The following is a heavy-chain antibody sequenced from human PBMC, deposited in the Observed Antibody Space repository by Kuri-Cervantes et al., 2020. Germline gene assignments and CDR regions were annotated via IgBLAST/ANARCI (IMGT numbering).Heavy chain of an antibody. V-gene: IGHV4-59*01. J-gene: IGHJ4*02. Sequence: GSLRLSCAVYGGSFSGYYWSWICQPPGKGLEWIGYIYYSGSTNYNPSLKSRVTISVDTSKNQFSLKLSSVTAADTAVYYCARGRSPYCSGGSCYPGGDYFDYWGQGTLVTVSS. CDR1: GGSFSGYY. D-gene: IGHD2-15*01. CDR2: IYYSGST. CDR3: ARGRSPYCSGGSCYPGGDYFDY.